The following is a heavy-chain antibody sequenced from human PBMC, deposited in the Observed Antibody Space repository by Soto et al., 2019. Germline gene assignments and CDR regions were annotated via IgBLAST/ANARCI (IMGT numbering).Heavy chain of an antibody. CDR3: ARFGHIVATILNSKPPTYSRPPMDG. J-gene: IGHJ6*02. V-gene: IGHV4-34*01. CDR1: GGSFSTHY. Sequence: ETLSLTCAVYGGSFSTHYWSWIRQPPGKGLEWIGEINDSGSTNYNPSLKSRVTMSVDTSKNQFSLKLTSVTAADTAIYYCARFGHIVATILNSKPPTYSRPPMDGWGQGTTVTVS. CDR2: INDSGST. D-gene: IGHD5-12*01.